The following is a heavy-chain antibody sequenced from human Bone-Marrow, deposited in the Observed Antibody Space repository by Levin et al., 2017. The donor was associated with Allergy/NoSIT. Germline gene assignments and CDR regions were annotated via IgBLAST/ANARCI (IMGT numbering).Heavy chain of an antibody. V-gene: IGHV3-15*01. CDR2: VKTKTDGGTT. J-gene: IGHJ6*02. CDR3: TRVLEGHDYDMDV. CDR1: GFSFYNAW. D-gene: IGHD3-3*01. Sequence: GSLRLSCAASGFSFYNAWMSWVRQAPGKGLEWVGRVKTKTDGGTTDYIAPVKDRFTISRDDSNLYLQMSSLKTEDTAVYYCTRVLEGHDYDMDVLGQGTTVTVSS.